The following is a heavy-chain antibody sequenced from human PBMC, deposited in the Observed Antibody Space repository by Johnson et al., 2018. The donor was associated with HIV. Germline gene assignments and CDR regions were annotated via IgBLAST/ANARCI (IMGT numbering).Heavy chain of an antibody. J-gene: IGHJ3*01. CDR2: ISWNSGSI. V-gene: IGHV3-9*01. CDR1: GFTFDDYA. Sequence: VQLVESGGGLVQPGRSLRLSCAASGFTFDDYAMHWVRQVPGKGLEWVSGISWNSGSIDYADSVKGRFTISRDNSKNTLYLQMSSLRPEDTAVHYCAKDGYRAALDVWGQGTMVTVST. D-gene: IGHD5-24*01. CDR3: AKDGYRAALDV.